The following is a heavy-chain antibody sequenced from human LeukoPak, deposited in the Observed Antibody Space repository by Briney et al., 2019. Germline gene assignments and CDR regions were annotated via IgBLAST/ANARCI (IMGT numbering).Heavy chain of an antibody. V-gene: IGHV3-23*01. CDR1: GFTFSSYA. D-gene: IGHD2-2*02. J-gene: IGHJ4*02. Sequence: GGSLRLSCAASGFTFSSYAMSWVRQAPGKGLEWVSGFSGGDGSTSYADSVKGRFTISRDNSKNTLYLQMNSLRAGDTAVYYCAKGKVVPATIYDYWGQGTLVTVSS. CDR2: FSGGDGST. CDR3: AKGKVVPATIYDY.